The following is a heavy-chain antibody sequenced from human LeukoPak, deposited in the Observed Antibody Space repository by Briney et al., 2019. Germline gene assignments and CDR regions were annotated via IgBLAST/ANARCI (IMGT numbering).Heavy chain of an antibody. D-gene: IGHD3-9*01. Sequence: PGGSLKLSCAASGFTFSDYTMSWVRQAPGKGLEWVAFIRYDGSNKYYADSVKGRFTISRDNSKNTLYLQMNSLRAEDTAVYYCAKDRRGILTRWGQGTLVTVSS. CDR3: AKDRRGILTR. CDR1: GFTFSDYT. V-gene: IGHV3-30*02. J-gene: IGHJ4*02. CDR2: IRYDGSNK.